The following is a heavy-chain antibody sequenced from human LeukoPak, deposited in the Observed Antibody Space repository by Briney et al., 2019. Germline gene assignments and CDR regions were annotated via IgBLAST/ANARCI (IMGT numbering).Heavy chain of an antibody. Sequence: GGSLRLSCAASGFTFSTYGMSWVRQAPGKGLEWVSAISGSGGGTYYADSVKGRFTISRDNSKNTLYLQMSSLRAEDTAVYYCARDYSYYYMDVWGKGTTVTVSS. CDR3: ARDYSYYYMDV. CDR1: GFTFSTYG. J-gene: IGHJ6*03. CDR2: ISGSGGGT. V-gene: IGHV3-23*01. D-gene: IGHD2-21*01.